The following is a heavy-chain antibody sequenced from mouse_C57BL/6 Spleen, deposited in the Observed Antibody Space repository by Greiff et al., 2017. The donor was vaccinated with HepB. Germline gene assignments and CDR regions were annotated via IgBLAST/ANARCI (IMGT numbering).Heavy chain of an antibody. CDR3: AREGLLRYQREYWYFDV. J-gene: IGHJ1*03. CDR2: ISDGGSYT. Sequence: EVKLMESGGGLVKPGGSLKLSCAASGFTFSSYAMSWVRQTPEKRLEWVATISDGGSYTYYPDNVKGRFTISRDNAKNNLYLQMSHLKSEDTAMYYCAREGLLRYQREYWYFDVWGTGTTVTVSS. V-gene: IGHV5-4*01. D-gene: IGHD1-1*01. CDR1: GFTFSSYA.